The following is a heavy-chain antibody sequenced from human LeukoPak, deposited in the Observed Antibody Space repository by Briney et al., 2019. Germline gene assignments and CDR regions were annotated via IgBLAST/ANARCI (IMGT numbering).Heavy chain of an antibody. CDR3: ARAEFKATMVRGVYFDY. CDR1: GGSFSGYY. CDR2: INHSGST. J-gene: IGHJ4*02. D-gene: IGHD3-10*01. Sequence: SETLSLTCAVYGGSFSGYYWSWIRQPPGKGLEWIGEINHSGSTNYNPSLKSRVTISVDTSKNQFSLKLSSVTAADTAVYYCARAEFKATMVRGVYFDYWGQGTLVTVSS. V-gene: IGHV4-34*01.